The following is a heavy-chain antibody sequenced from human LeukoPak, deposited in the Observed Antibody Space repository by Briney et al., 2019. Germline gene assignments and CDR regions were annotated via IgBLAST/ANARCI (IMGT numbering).Heavy chain of an antibody. CDR1: GGTSSSYA. V-gene: IGHV1-69*01. J-gene: IGHJ6*02. Sequence: GASVKVSCKASGGTSSSYAISWVRQAPGQGLEWMGGIILIFGTANYVQKFQGRVTITADESTSTAYMELSSLRSEDTAVYYCARDPTGGRWLQLRAGVYYGMDVWGQGTTVTVSS. D-gene: IGHD5-24*01. CDR2: IILIFGTA. CDR3: ARDPTGGRWLQLRAGVYYGMDV.